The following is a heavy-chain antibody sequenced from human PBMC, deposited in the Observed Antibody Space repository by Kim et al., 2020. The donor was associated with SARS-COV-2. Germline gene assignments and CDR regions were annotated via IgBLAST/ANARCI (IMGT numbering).Heavy chain of an antibody. Sequence: ASVKVSCKASGYTFTSYYMHWVRQAPGQGLEWMGIINPSGGSTSYAQKFQGRVTMTRDTSTSTVYMELSSLRSEDTAVYYCARKGWDSSSWYVRRGSDFDYWGQGTLVTVSS. D-gene: IGHD6-13*01. CDR1: GYTFTSYY. CDR3: ARKGWDSSSWYVRRGSDFDY. CDR2: INPSGGST. J-gene: IGHJ4*02. V-gene: IGHV1-46*01.